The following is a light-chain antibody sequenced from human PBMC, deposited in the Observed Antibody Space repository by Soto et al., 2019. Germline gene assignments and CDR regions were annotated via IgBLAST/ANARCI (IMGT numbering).Light chain of an antibody. V-gene: IGKV3-20*01. CDR3: QQHRSSPIT. CDR1: QSVSSSY. J-gene: IGKJ5*01. Sequence: EIVLTQSPGTLSLSPGERATLSCRASQSVSSSYLAWYQQKPGQAPRLLIYGASSRATGIPDRFSGSGSGTDFTLTISRLEPEVFAVYYHQQHRSSPITFGQGTRLASK. CDR2: GAS.